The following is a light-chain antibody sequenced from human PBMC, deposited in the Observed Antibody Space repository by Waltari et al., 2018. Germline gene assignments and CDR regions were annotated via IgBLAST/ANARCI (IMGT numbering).Light chain of an antibody. J-gene: IGKJ1*01. CDR3: QQSYSQTRT. CDR2: AAS. CDR1: QSISNW. Sequence: DIQMTQSPSTLSASVGDRVTITCRASQSISNWLAWYQQKPGKAPKLLIYAASSLQSGIPSRVSGSGSGRDFTLSISSLQPEDFATYCCQQSYSQTRTFGQGTKVEIK. V-gene: IGKV1-39*01.